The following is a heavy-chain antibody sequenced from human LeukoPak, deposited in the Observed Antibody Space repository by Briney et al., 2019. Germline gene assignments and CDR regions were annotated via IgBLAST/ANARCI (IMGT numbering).Heavy chain of an antibody. J-gene: IGHJ4*02. V-gene: IGHV1-18*01. CDR1: GYTFTSYG. CDR2: ISAYNGNT. Sequence: ASVNVSCKASGYTFTSYGISWVRQAPGQGLEWMGWISAYNGNTNYAQKLQGRVTMTTDTSTSTAYMELRSLRSDDTAVYYCARDNCAYSKCHLFDWGQGTLVTVSS. D-gene: IGHD2-15*01. CDR3: ARDNCAYSKCHLFD.